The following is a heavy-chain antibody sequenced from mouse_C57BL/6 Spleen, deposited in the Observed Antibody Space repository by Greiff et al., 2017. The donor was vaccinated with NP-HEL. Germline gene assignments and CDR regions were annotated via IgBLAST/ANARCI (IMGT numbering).Heavy chain of an antibody. V-gene: IGHV6-3*01. CDR2: IRLKSDNYAT. CDR3: TKGYFDY. CDR1: GFTFSNYW. Sequence: EVKLEESGGGLVQPGGSMKLSCVASGFTFSNYWMNWVRQSPEKGLEWVAQIRLKSDNYATHYAESVKGRFTISRADSKSSVYLHMNNLRAEDTGIDYCTKGYFDYWGQGTTLTVSS. J-gene: IGHJ2*01.